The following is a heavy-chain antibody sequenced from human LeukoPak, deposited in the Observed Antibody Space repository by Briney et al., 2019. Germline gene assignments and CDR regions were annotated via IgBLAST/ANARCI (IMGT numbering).Heavy chain of an antibody. CDR2: IYYSGRP. D-gene: IGHD5-12*01. J-gene: IGHJ6*02. Sequence: SQTLPLPRTLSGVSIRRGGYYGRWIPQHPGKGLEGIVYIYYSGRPYYNPSLNSRVTISVDTSKNQFSLKLSSVPAADTAVYYCAASYGGYDYVRYYYGMDVWGQGTTVTVSS. CDR1: GVSIRRGGYY. CDR3: AASYGGYDYVRYYYGMDV. V-gene: IGHV4-31*03.